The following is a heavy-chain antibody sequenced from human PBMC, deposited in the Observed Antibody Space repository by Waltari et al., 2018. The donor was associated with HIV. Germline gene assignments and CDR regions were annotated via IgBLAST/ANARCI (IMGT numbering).Heavy chain of an antibody. V-gene: IGHV4-39*01. CDR2: IYYSEGT. CDR1: GGSISSRDYY. D-gene: IGHD3-22*01. Sequence: QLQLQESGPGLVKPSETLSLTCTVSGGSISSRDYYWGWIRQPPGKGLDWIGSIYYSEGTYYNPSLKSRVTRSVDTSKNQFSLKLSSVTAADTAVYYCARQGDSSGHLGSVCRFDPWGQGTLVTVSS. CDR3: ARQGDSSGHLGSVCRFDP. J-gene: IGHJ5*02.